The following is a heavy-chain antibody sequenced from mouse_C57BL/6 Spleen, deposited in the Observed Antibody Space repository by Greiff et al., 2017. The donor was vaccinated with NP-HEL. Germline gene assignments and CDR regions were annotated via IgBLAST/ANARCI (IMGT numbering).Heavy chain of an antibody. CDR2: ISSGGSYT. CDR3: ARQITTVVVYYYAMDY. V-gene: IGHV5-6*01. J-gene: IGHJ4*01. CDR1: GFTFSSYG. D-gene: IGHD1-1*01. Sequence: EVKLVESGGDLVKPGGSLKLSCAASGFTFSSYGMSWVRQTPDKRLEWVATISSGGSYTYYPDSVKGRFTISRDNAKNTLYLQMSSLKSEDTAMYYCARQITTVVVYYYAMDYWGQGTSVTVSS.